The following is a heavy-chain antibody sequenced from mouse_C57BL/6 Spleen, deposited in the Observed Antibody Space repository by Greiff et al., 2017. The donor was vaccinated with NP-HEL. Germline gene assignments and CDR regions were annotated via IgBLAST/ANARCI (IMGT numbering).Heavy chain of an antibody. Sequence: QVQLQQSGAELVKPGASVKISCKASDYAFSSYWMNWVKQRPGKGLEWIGQIYPGDGDTNFNGKFKGKATLTADKSSTTVYMQLISLTSEDSAVYFCARGDYGSSRFGYAMDYWGQGTSGTVSS. CDR2: IYPGDGDT. D-gene: IGHD1-1*01. J-gene: IGHJ4*01. CDR1: DYAFSSYW. CDR3: ARGDYGSSRFGYAMDY. V-gene: IGHV1-80*01.